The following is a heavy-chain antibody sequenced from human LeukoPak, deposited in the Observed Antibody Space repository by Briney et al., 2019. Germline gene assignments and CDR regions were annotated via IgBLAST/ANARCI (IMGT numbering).Heavy chain of an antibody. CDR3: VRALVGAAFDT. CDR1: GFTLNVYA. D-gene: IGHD1-26*01. CDR2: ISGSRDFI. V-gene: IGHV3-21*06. Sequence: PGGSLRLSCAGSGFTLNVYAMHWVRQVPGKGPEWISSISGSRDFIYYADSVKGRFTISRDNAKNSLYLDMNSLRVEDTAVYFCVRALVGAAFDTWGQGVLVTVSS. J-gene: IGHJ4*02.